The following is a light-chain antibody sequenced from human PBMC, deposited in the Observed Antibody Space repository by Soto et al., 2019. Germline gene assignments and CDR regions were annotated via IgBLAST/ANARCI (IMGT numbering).Light chain of an antibody. CDR2: DVS. Sequence: DIPLTQSPSTLSASVGDRVTITCRASQSIGDSLAWYQQKPGKAPYLLISDVSSLERGVPSRFSGSGSGTEFTLTISSMQPDDFATFYCQQYNGYSRTFGQGTKVDIK. CDR1: QSIGDS. CDR3: QQYNGYSRT. J-gene: IGKJ1*01. V-gene: IGKV1-5*01.